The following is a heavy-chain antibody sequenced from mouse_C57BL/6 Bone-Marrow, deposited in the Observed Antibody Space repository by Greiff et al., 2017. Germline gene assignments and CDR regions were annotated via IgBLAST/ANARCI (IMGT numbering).Heavy chain of an antibody. CDR2: INPNNGGT. V-gene: IGHV1-18*01. CDR1: GYTFTDYN. Sequence: EVKLQQSGPELVKPGASVKIPCKASGYTFTDYNMDWVKQSHGKSLEWIGDINPNNGGTIYNQKFKGKAKLNVDKSSSTAYMELRSLTSEDTAVYYCARLRTLRGWYFDVWGTGTTVTVSS. J-gene: IGHJ1*03. CDR3: ARLRTLRGWYFDV. D-gene: IGHD1-1*01.